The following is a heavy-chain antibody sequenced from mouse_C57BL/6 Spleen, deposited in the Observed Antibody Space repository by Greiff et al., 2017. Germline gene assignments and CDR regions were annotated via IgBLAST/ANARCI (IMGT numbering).Heavy chain of an antibody. D-gene: IGHD1-1*01. CDR2: IHPNSGST. Sequence: QVQLQQPGAELVKPGASVKLSCKASGYTFTSYWMHWVKQRPGQGLEWIGMIHPNSGSTNYNEKFKSKATLTVDKSSSTAYMQLSSLTSEDSAVYYCARGDYGSSDGDYWGQGTSVTVSS. J-gene: IGHJ4*01. CDR3: ARGDYGSSDGDY. V-gene: IGHV1-64*01. CDR1: GYTFTSYW.